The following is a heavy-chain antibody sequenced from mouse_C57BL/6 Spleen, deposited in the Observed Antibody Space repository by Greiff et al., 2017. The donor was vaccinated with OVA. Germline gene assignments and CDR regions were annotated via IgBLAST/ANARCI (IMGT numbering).Heavy chain of an antibody. J-gene: IGHJ4*01. V-gene: IGHV1-64*01. Sequence: QVQLQQPGAELVKPGASVKLSCKASGYTFTSYWMHWVKQRPGQGLEWIGMIHPNSGSTNYNEKFKSKATLTVDKSSSTAYMQLSSLTSEDSAVYYCARLMITTKAMDYWGQGTSVTVSS. CDR1: GYTFTSYW. CDR3: ARLMITTKAMDY. CDR2: IHPNSGST. D-gene: IGHD2-4*01.